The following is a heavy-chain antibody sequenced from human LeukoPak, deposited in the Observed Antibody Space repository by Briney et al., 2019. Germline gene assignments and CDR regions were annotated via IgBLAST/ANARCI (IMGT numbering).Heavy chain of an antibody. CDR2: ISSSSSYI. J-gene: IGHJ6*02. D-gene: IGHD3-10*01. V-gene: IGHV3-21*01. CDR1: GFTFSSYN. Sequence: GGSLRLSCAASGFTFSSYNMNWVRQAPGKGLEWVSSISSSSSYIYYADSVKGRFTISRDNAKNSLYLQMNSLRAEDTAVYYCASYYGSGSYYPPDYYYYYGMDVWGQGTTVTVSS. CDR3: ASYYGSGSYYPPDYYYYYGMDV.